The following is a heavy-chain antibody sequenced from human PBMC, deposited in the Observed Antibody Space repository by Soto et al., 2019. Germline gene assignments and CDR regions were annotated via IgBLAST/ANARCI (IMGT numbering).Heavy chain of an antibody. CDR3: ASVEMATTEGY. V-gene: IGHV1-2*02. CDR1: GYTFTSYY. J-gene: IGHJ4*02. Sequence: ASLKGYCKASGYTFTSYYMHWVRQAPGQGLEWMGWINPNSGGTNYAQKFQGRVTMTRDTSISTAYMELSRLRSDDTAVYYCASVEMATTEGYWGQGTLVTVSS. CDR2: INPNSGGT. D-gene: IGHD5-12*01.